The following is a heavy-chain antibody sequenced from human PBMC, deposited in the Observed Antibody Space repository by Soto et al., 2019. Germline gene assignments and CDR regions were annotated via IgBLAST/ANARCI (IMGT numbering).Heavy chain of an antibody. CDR2: ISSSGSTI. J-gene: IGHJ6*02. D-gene: IGHD3-10*01. Sequence: QVQLVESGGGLVKPGGSLRLSCAASGFTFSDYYMSWIRQAPGKGLEWVSYISSSGSTIYYADSVKGRFTISRDNANTSLYLQMNSLKAEDTAVYYCASGYDYGSGDIYYVMDVWGQGTTVTVSS. CDR3: ASGYDYGSGDIYYVMDV. CDR1: GFTFSDYY. V-gene: IGHV3-11*01.